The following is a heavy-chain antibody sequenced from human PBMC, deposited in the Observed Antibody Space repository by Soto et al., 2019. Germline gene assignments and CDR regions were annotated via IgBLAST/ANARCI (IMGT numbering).Heavy chain of an antibody. CDR2: ISSSGSTI. V-gene: IGHV3-48*03. D-gene: IGHD5-18*01. Sequence: EGSLRLSCAASGFTFSSYEMNWVRQAPGKGLEWVSYISSSGSTIYYADSVKGRFTISRDNAKNSLYLQMNSLRAEDTAVYYCARAYSYGYELGLPIDYWGQGTLVTVSS. CDR3: ARAYSYGYELGLPIDY. J-gene: IGHJ4*02. CDR1: GFTFSSYE.